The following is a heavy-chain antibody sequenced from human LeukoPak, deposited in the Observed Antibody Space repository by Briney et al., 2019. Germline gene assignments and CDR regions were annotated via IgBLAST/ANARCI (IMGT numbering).Heavy chain of an antibody. J-gene: IGHJ4*02. CDR2: IYYSGST. D-gene: IGHD2-15*01. CDR3: ASIGYCSGGSCYTIDY. V-gene: IGHV4-39*07. CDR1: GGSISSSSYY. Sequence: PSETLSLTCTVAGGSISSSSYYWGWIRQPPGKGLELIGGIYYSGSTYYNPSLKSRVTVSVDTSKHQFSLKLSSVTAADTAVYYCASIGYCSGGSCYTIDYWGQGTLVTVSS.